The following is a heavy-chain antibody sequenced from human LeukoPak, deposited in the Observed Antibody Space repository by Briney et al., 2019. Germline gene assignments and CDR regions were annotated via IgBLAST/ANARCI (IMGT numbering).Heavy chain of an antibody. J-gene: IGHJ4*02. CDR1: GGTFSSYV. V-gene: IGHV1-69*13. CDR2: ITPLLGTT. D-gene: IGHD1-1*01. CDR3: ARSLEDTTVGY. Sequence: RVASVKVSCKASGGTFSSYVITWVRQAPGQGFEWMGEITPLLGTTNYAQNFQGRVTITADESMSTAYMELSSLRSEDTAVYFCARSLEDTTVGYWGQGTQVTVSS.